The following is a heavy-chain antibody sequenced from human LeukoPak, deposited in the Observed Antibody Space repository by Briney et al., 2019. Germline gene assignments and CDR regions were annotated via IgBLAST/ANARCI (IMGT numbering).Heavy chain of an antibody. CDR1: GFTFSSYW. V-gene: IGHV3-21*01. Sequence: PGGSLRLSCAASGFTFSSYWMNWVRQAPGKGLEWVSSISSSSSYIYYADSVKGRFTISRDNAKNSLYLQMNSLRAEDTAVYYCARGGIYCSGGSCYSGFDYWGQGTLATVSS. D-gene: IGHD2-15*01. CDR3: ARGGIYCSGGSCYSGFDY. J-gene: IGHJ4*02. CDR2: ISSSSSYI.